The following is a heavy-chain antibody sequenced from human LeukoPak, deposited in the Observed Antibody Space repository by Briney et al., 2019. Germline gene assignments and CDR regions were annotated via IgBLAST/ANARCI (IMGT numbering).Heavy chain of an antibody. D-gene: IGHD6-19*01. J-gene: IGHJ4*02. CDR1: GGSFSGYY. Sequence: SETLSLTCAVYGGSFSGYYWSWIRQPPGKGLEWVGSIYYSGSTYYNPSLKSRVTISVDTSKNQFSLKLSSVTAADTAVYYCARHPLSSGWYLGRYYFDYWGQGTLVTVSS. CDR2: IYYSGST. CDR3: ARHPLSSGWYLGRYYFDY. V-gene: IGHV4-34*01.